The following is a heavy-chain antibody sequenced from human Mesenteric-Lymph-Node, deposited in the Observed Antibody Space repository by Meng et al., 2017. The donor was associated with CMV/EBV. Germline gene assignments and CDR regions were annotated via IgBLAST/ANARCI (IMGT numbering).Heavy chain of an antibody. Sequence: GGSLRLSCAASGLTFSGHWMNWVRQAPGKGLEWVSSISSSSSYIYYADSVKGRFTISRDNAKNSLYLQMNSLRAEDTAVYYCARDLRSSSTSGYYYYYGMDVWGQGTTVTVSS. D-gene: IGHD2-2*01. CDR1: GLTFSGHW. CDR2: ISSSSSYI. V-gene: IGHV3-21*01. CDR3: ARDLRSSSTSGYYYYYGMDV. J-gene: IGHJ6*02.